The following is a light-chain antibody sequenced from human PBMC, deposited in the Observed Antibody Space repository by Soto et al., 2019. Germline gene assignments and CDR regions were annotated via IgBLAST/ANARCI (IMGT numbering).Light chain of an antibody. Sequence: QSVLTQPPSASGTPGQRVTISCSGSSSNIGSNYVYWYQQLPGTAPKLLIYRNNQRPSGVPDRFSGSKSGTSASLAISGLRSGDGADYYCAAWDDSKGVFGGGTKLTVL. V-gene: IGLV1-47*01. CDR1: SSNIGSNY. J-gene: IGLJ2*01. CDR3: AAWDDSKGV. CDR2: RNN.